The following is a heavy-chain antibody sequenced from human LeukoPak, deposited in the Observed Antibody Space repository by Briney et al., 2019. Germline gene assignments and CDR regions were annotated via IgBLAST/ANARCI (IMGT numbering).Heavy chain of an antibody. J-gene: IGHJ4*02. V-gene: IGHV3-21*01. CDR2: ISSSSSYI. Sequence: GGSLRLSCAASGFTFSSYSMNWVRQAPGKGLEWVSSISSSSSYIYYADSVKGRFTISRDNAKNSLYLQMNSLRAEDTAVYYCARAGGGAGYNYEGHDYWGQGTLVTVSS. D-gene: IGHD5-24*01. CDR3: ARAGGGAGYNYEGHDY. CDR1: GFTFSSYS.